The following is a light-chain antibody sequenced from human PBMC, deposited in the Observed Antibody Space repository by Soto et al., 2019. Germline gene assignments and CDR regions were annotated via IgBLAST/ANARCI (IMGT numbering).Light chain of an antibody. CDR2: DAS. CDR1: QSVFSNY. V-gene: IGKV3-20*01. J-gene: IGKJ5*01. CDR3: QQYGNSPRVT. Sequence: EIVLTQSPGTLSLSPGERATLSCRASQSVFSNYLAWYQQKPGQAPRVLIHDASTRATGIPDRFSGSGSGTEFTPTISSAEPEDCAVYYCQQYGNSPRVTFGHGTRLEIE.